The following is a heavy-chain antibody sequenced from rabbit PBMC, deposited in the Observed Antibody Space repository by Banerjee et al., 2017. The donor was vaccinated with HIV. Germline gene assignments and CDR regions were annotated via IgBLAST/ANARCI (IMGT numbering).Heavy chain of an antibody. V-gene: IGHV1S47*01. D-gene: IGHD1-1*01. CDR1: GFTISSYW. CDR3: ARRERDTGSSDSYTFTL. Sequence: QEQLVESGGGLVQPEGSLTLTCTASGFTISSYWMCWVRQAPGKGLEWIACIFTASSSTYYASWAKGRFTITRSTTLTTVTLQLNSLTAADTATYFCARRERDTGSSDSYTFTLWGPGTLVTVS. CDR2: IFTASSST. J-gene: IGHJ4*01.